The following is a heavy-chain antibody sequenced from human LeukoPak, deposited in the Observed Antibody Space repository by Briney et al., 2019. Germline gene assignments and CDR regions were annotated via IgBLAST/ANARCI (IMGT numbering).Heavy chain of an antibody. Sequence: GRSLRLSCAASGFTFSSYTMRWVRQAPGKGLEWVALISYDGSNKYYADSVKGRFTISRDNSKNTLYLQMSSLRAEDTTIYYCASGAYSGSLGPLVYWGQGTLVTVSS. CDR2: ISYDGSNK. D-gene: IGHD1-26*01. CDR1: GFTFSSYT. V-gene: IGHV3-30-3*01. J-gene: IGHJ4*02. CDR3: ASGAYSGSLGPLVY.